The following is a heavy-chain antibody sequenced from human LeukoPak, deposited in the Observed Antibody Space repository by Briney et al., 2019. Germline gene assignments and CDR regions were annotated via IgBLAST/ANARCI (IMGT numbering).Heavy chain of an antibody. D-gene: IGHD3-22*01. V-gene: IGHV3-23*01. CDR2: XXXXXGST. J-gene: IGHJ4*02. CDR1: GFTFSSYP. Sequence: GASLRLSCAASGFTFSSYPMSWVRQAPGKGLXXXXXXXXXXGSTYYADSVKGRFTISRDNSRNTLYLQMNSLRAEDTAVYYCAKGIKWYYYDSSGYYYERYFDYWGQGTLVTVSS. CDR3: AKGIKWYYYDSSGYYYERYFDY.